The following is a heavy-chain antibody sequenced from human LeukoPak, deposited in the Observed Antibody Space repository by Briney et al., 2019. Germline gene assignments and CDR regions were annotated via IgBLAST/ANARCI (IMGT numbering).Heavy chain of an antibody. D-gene: IGHD3-10*01. CDR3: ARGSGPFQNWFDP. V-gene: IGHV4-59*01. J-gene: IGHJ5*02. Sequence: SETLSLTCTVSGGSISSYYWSWIRQPPGKGLEWIGYIYYSGSTNYNPFLKSRVTISVDTSKNQFSLKLSSVTAADTAVYYCARGSGPFQNWFDPWGQGTLVTVSS. CDR1: GGSISSYY. CDR2: IYYSGST.